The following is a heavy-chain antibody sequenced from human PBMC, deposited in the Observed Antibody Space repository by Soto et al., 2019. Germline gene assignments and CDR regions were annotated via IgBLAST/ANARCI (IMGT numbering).Heavy chain of an antibody. CDR2: IKSKTDGGTT. Sequence: VGSLRLSCAASGFTFSNAWMSWVRQAPGKGLEWVGRIKSKTDGGTTDYAAPVKGRFTISRDDSKNTLYLQMNSLKTEDTAVYYCTTDPIAYYYYGMDVWGQGTTVTVSS. CDR1: GFTFSNAW. V-gene: IGHV3-15*01. D-gene: IGHD2-15*01. J-gene: IGHJ6*02. CDR3: TTDPIAYYYYGMDV.